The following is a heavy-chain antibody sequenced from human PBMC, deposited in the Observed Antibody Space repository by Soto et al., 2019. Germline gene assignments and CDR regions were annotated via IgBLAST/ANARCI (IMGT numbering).Heavy chain of an antibody. CDR1: GFTFSNAW. CDR3: ITVKRFGESNYFDY. V-gene: IGHV3-15*01. J-gene: IGHJ4*02. Sequence: GGSLRLSCAASGFTFSNAWMSWVRQAPGKGLEWVGRIKSKTDGGTTDYAAPVKGRFTISRDDSKNTLYLQMNSLKTEDTAVYYCITVKRFGESNYFDYWGQGTLVTVSS. D-gene: IGHD3-10*01. CDR2: IKSKTDGGTT.